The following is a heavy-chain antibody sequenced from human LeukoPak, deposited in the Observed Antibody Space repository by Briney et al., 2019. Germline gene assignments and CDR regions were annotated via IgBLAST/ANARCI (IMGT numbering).Heavy chain of an antibody. V-gene: IGHV4-59*08. D-gene: IGHD6-13*01. CDR1: GGSISSYY. CDR2: IYYSGST. Sequence: SSETLSLTCTVSGGSISSYYWSWIRQPPGKGLEWIGYIYYSGSTNYNPSLKSRVTISVDTSKNQFSLKLSSVTAADTAVYYCARWGYSSSPSRWYFDYGGQGTLVTVSS. CDR3: ARWGYSSSPSRWYFDY. J-gene: IGHJ4*02.